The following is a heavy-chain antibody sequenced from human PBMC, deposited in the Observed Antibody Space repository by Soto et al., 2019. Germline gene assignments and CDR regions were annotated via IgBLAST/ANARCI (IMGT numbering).Heavy chain of an antibody. CDR1: GFSFSTAW. CDR3: STWGGY. V-gene: IGHV3-15*06. CDR2: IKTATEGGTT. J-gene: IGHJ4*02. D-gene: IGHD3-16*01. Sequence: GGSLRLSCAASGFSFSTAWMSWVRQAPGKGLEWVGRIKTATEGGTTNFAAPVKGRFTISRDDSKNMLYLQMNSLKTDDTAVYYCSTWGGYWGQGTLVTVSS.